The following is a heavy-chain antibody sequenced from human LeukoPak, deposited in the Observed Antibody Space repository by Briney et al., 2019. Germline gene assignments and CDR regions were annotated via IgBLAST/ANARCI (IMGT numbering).Heavy chain of an antibody. J-gene: IGHJ4*02. V-gene: IGHV1-8*01. CDR1: GYTFISYD. Sequence: GASVKVSCKASGYTFISYDINWVRQATGQGLEWMGWMNPNSGNTGYAQKFQGRVTMTRNTSISTAYMELSSLRSEDTAVYYCARARYYYGSGSYMLWGQGTLVTVSS. CDR3: ARARYYYGSGSYML. CDR2: MNPNSGNT. D-gene: IGHD3-10*01.